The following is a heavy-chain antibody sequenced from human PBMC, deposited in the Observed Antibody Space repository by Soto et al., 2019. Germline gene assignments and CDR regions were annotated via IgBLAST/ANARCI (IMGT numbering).Heavy chain of an antibody. J-gene: IGHJ4*02. CDR2: IYYSGST. Sequence: SETLSLTCTVSGGSMSSSSYYWGWIRQPPGKGLEWIGSIYYSGSTYYNPSLKSRVTISVDTSKNQFSLKLSSVTAADTAVYYCANQNDYGDYLSAYWGQGTLVTVSS. CDR3: ANQNDYGDYLSAY. CDR1: GGSMSSSSYY. V-gene: IGHV4-39*01. D-gene: IGHD4-17*01.